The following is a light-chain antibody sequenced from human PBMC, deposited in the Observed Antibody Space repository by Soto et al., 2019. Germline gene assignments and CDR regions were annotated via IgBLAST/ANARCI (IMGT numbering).Light chain of an antibody. CDR1: QGISSY. V-gene: IGKV1-9*01. CDR3: QQLSSYPRT. J-gene: IGKJ1*01. Sequence: DIQMTQSPSTLSASVGDRVTITCRASQGISSYLAWYQQTPGKAPKLLIYAASTLQSGVPSRFIGSGSGADFTLTISSLQPDDFATYYCQQLSSYPRTFGQVTKVDIK. CDR2: AAS.